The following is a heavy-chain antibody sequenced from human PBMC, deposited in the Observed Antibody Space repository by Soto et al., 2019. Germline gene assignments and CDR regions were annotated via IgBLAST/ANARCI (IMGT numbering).Heavy chain of an antibody. Sequence: ASVKVSCKASGGTFSSYAISWVRQAPGQGPEWMGGIIPIFGTANYAQKFQGRVTITADESTSTAYMELSSLRSEDTAVYYCARDSALLAGDKIGFPLGYYYGMDVWGQGTKVTVSS. J-gene: IGHJ6*02. D-gene: IGHD2-21*01. CDR2: IIPIFGTA. CDR3: ARDSALLAGDKIGFPLGYYYGMDV. CDR1: GGTFSSYA. V-gene: IGHV1-69*13.